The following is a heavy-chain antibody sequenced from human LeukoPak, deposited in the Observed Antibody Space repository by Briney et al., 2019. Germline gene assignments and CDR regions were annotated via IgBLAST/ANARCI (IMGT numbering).Heavy chain of an antibody. J-gene: IGHJ6*03. Sequence: GGSLRLSCAASGFSFSGYGMNWVRQAPGKGLQWVAFIRHDGGNIYYADSVKGRFTISRDNAKNSLYLQMNSLRAEDTAVYYCARVPGPGNDYYYYYYYMDVWGKGTTVTISS. D-gene: IGHD2-21*02. CDR1: GFSFSGYG. CDR2: IRHDGGNI. V-gene: IGHV3-30*02. CDR3: ARVPGPGNDYYYYYYYMDV.